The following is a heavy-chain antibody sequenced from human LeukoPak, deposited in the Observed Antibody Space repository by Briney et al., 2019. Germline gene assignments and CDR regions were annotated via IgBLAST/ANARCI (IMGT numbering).Heavy chain of an antibody. Sequence: SETLSLTCTVSGGSVSSNGYFWNWIRQPPGKGLEWIGYIYNRGSTNYNPSLKSRVTISVDTSNNQFSLRLSSVTAADTAVYYCARGSGSRIDYWGQGTLVTVSS. J-gene: IGHJ4*02. CDR2: IYNRGST. V-gene: IGHV4-61*08. CDR3: ARGSGSRIDY. CDR1: GGSVSSNGYF. D-gene: IGHD3-3*01.